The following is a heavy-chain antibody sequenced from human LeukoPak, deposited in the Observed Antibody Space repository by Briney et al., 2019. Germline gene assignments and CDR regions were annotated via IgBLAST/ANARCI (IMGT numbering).Heavy chain of an antibody. Sequence: PGGSLRLSCAASGFTFSSYAMSWVRQAPGKGLEWVSAISGSGGSTYYADSVKGRFTISRDNSKNTLYLQMNSLRAEDTAVYYCAKSSYYDASGYYREYYFDYWGQGTLVTVSS. V-gene: IGHV3-23*01. D-gene: IGHD3-22*01. CDR1: GFTFSSYA. CDR2: ISGSGGST. CDR3: AKSSYYDASGYYREYYFDY. J-gene: IGHJ4*02.